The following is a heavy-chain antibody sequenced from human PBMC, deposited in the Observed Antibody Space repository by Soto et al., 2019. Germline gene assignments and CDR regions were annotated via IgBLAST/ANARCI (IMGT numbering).Heavy chain of an antibody. J-gene: IGHJ3*02. CDR1: GYTFTSYY. CDR2: INPSGGST. CDR3: AREVAVAGRGAFDI. V-gene: IGHV1-46*03. D-gene: IGHD6-19*01. Sequence: QVQLVQSGAEVKKPGASVKVSCKASGYTFTSYYMHWVRQAPGQGLEWIGIINPSGGSTSYAKKFQGRVNMTRDTSTSTVYMELSSLRSEDTAVYYCAREVAVAGRGAFDIWGQGTMVTVSS.